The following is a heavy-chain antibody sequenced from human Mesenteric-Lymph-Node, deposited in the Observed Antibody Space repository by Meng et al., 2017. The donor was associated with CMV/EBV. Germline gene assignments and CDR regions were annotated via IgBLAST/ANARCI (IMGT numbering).Heavy chain of an antibody. CDR1: GGAISSGSYY. D-gene: IGHD4-17*01. V-gene: IGHV4-31*03. CDR3: ARTTGKDYFDY. CDR2: IYHSGSA. Sequence: CCVSGGAISSGSYYWSWIRQHPGKGLEWIEYIYHSGSAYRNPSLKNRVTISVDTSKNQFSLKLSSVTAADTAVYYCARTTGKDYFDYWGQGTLVTVSS. J-gene: IGHJ4*02.